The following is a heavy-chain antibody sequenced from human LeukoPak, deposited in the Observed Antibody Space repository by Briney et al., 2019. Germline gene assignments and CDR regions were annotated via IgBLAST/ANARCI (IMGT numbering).Heavy chain of an antibody. J-gene: IGHJ4*02. CDR2: ISSSGSTI. D-gene: IGHD6-19*01. Sequence: PGGSLRLSSAASGFTFSSYEMNWVRQAPGKGLEWVSYISSSGSTIYYADSVKGRFTISRDNAKNSLYLQMNSLRAEDTAVYYCARYRVAGTYFDGWGQGTLVTVSS. CDR1: GFTFSSYE. V-gene: IGHV3-48*03. CDR3: ARYRVAGTYFDG.